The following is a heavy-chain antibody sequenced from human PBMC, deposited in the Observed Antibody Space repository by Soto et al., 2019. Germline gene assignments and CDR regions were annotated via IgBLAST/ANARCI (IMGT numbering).Heavy chain of an antibody. CDR1: GFTFSSYA. Sequence: QVQLVESGGGVVQPGRSLRLSCAASGFTFSSYAMHWVRQAPGKGLEWVAVISYDGSNKYSADSVKGRFTISRDNSKNTLYLQMNSRRAEDTAVYYCARDRDSSGWYRSFDYWGQGTLVTVSS. D-gene: IGHD6-19*01. J-gene: IGHJ4*02. CDR2: ISYDGSNK. CDR3: ARDRDSSGWYRSFDY. V-gene: IGHV3-30-3*01.